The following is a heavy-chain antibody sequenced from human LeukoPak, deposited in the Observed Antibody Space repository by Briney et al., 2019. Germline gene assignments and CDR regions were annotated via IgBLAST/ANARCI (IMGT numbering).Heavy chain of an antibody. CDR2: ISYDGSNK. CDR1: GFTFSNYA. J-gene: IGHJ5*02. Sequence: PGGSLRLSCAASGFTFSNYAIHWVRQAPGKGLEGVAVISYDGSNKYYADSVKGRFTISRDNAKNTLYLQMNSLRAEDTAVYYCAKGGSYSDWLDPWGQGTLVTVSS. V-gene: IGHV3-30-3*01. D-gene: IGHD1-26*01. CDR3: AKGGSYSDWLDP.